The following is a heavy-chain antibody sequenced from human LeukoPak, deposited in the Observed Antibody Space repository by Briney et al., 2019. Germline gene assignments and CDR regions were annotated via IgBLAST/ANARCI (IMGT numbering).Heavy chain of an antibody. J-gene: IGHJ4*02. CDR2: FYVGGAT. CDR3: ARGDGYNFFDY. CDR1: GFTFSIYW. D-gene: IGHD5-24*01. Sequence: GGSLRLSCAASGFTFSIYWMSWVRQAPGKGLEWVSVFYVGGATYYADSVKGRFTISRDNSENTLYLQMKSLRAEDTAVYYCARGDGYNFFDYWGQGTLVTVSS. V-gene: IGHV3-53*01.